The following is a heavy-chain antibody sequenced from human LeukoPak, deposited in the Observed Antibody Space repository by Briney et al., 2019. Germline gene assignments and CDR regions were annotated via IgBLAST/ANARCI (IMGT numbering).Heavy chain of an antibody. CDR3: ARWYYHDSSAYYFPGDY. D-gene: IGHD3-22*01. J-gene: IGHJ4*02. CDR1: GYTFTGYY. CDR2: INPNSGGT. V-gene: IGHV1-2*02. Sequence: ASVKVSCKASGYTFTGYYMHWVRQAPGQGLEWMGWINPNSGGTNYAQKLQGRVTMTTDTSTSTAYMELRSLRSDDTAVYYCARWYYHDSSAYYFPGDYWGQGTLVTVSS.